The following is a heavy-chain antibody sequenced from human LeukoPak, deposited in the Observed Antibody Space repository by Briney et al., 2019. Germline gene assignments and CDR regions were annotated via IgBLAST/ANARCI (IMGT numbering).Heavy chain of an antibody. CDR3: AREDVDTAMVDY. Sequence: SETLSLTCTVSGGSISSYYWSWIRQPPGKGLEWIGYIYYSGSTNYNPSLKSRVTISVDTSKNQFSLKLSSVTAADTAVYYCAREDVDTAMVDYWGQGTQVTVSS. J-gene: IGHJ4*02. CDR2: IYYSGST. V-gene: IGHV4-59*01. CDR1: GGSISSYY. D-gene: IGHD5-18*01.